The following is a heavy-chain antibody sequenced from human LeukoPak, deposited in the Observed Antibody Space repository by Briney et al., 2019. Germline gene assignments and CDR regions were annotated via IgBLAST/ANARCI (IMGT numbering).Heavy chain of an antibody. CDR1: GYTFTSYG. CDR2: ISAYNGNT. J-gene: IGHJ5*02. Sequence: ASVKVSCKASGYTFTSYGISWVRQAPGQGLEWMGWISAYNGNTNYAQKLQGRVTMTTDTSTSTAYMELRSLRSVDTAVYYCARGPGIAAAAALYNWFDPWGQGTLVTVSS. V-gene: IGHV1-18*01. D-gene: IGHD6-13*01. CDR3: ARGPGIAAAAALYNWFDP.